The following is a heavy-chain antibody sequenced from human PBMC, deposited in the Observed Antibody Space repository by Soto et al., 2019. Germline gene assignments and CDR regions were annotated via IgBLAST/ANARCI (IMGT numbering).Heavy chain of an antibody. D-gene: IGHD6-19*01. Sequence: EVQLLESGGGLVQPGGSLRLSCAPSGFTFSSYAMSWVRQAPGKGLEWVSSISGSGGSTYYADSVKGRFTISRDRSKNTVYMQVTSLRAEDTAVYYCAKDRDRSPDDSWGQGILVTVSS. V-gene: IGHV3-23*01. CDR2: ISGSGGST. CDR3: AKDRDRSPDDS. CDR1: GFTFSSYA. J-gene: IGHJ4*02.